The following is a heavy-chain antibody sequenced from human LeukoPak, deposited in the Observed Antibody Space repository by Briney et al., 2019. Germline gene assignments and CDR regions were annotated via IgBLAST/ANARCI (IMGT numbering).Heavy chain of an antibody. D-gene: IGHD3-10*01. CDR2: IRSKAYGGTT. CDR1: GFTFGDYA. Sequence: GGSLRLSCTASGFTFGDYAMSWVRQAPGKGLEWVGFIRSKAYGGTTEYAASVKGRFTISRDDSKSIAYLQMNSLKTEDTAAYYCTRAYYGSGSYEEGYFDYWGQGTLVTVSS. CDR3: TRAYYGSGSYEEGYFDY. J-gene: IGHJ4*02. V-gene: IGHV3-49*04.